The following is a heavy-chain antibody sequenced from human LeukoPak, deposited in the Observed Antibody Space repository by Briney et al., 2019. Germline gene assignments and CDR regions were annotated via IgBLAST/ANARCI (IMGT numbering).Heavy chain of an antibody. Sequence: ASVKVSCKASGYTFTGYYMHWVRQAPGQGLEWMGRINPNSGGTNYAQKFQGRVTMTRDTSISTAYMELSRLRSDDTAVYYCASRYCSSTSCPTSYYYYYYYMDVWGKGTTVTVSS. J-gene: IGHJ6*03. CDR3: ASRYCSSTSCPTSYYYYYYYMDV. D-gene: IGHD2-2*01. CDR1: GYTFTGYY. CDR2: INPNSGGT. V-gene: IGHV1-2*06.